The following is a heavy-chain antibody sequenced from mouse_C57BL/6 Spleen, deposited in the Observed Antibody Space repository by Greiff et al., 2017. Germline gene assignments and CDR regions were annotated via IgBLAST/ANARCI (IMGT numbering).Heavy chain of an antibody. CDR1: GYTFTSYW. CDR3: ARGGVYYGSGDAMDY. V-gene: IGHV1-69*01. Sequence: QVQLKQPGAELVMPGASVKLSCKASGYTFTSYWMHWVKQRPGQGLEWIGEIDPSDSYTNYNQKFKGKSTLTVDKSSSTAYMQLSSLTSEDSAVYYWARGGVYYGSGDAMDYWGQGTSVTVSS. D-gene: IGHD1-1*01. J-gene: IGHJ4*01. CDR2: IDPSDSYT.